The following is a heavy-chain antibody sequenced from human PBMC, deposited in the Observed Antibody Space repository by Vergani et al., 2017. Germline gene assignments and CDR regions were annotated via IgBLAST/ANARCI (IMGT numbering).Heavy chain of an antibody. CDR2: MNPNSGNT. CDR3: AKGLRYFGKRGVDY. D-gene: IGHD3-9*01. CDR1: GYTFTSYD. J-gene: IGHJ4*02. Sequence: QVQLVQSGAEVKKPGASVKVSCKASGYTFTSYDINWVRQATGQGLEWIGWMNPNSGNTGYAQKFQGRVTMTRNTSISTAYMELSSLRSEDTAVYYCAKGLRYFGKRGVDYWGQGTLVTVSS. V-gene: IGHV1-8*01.